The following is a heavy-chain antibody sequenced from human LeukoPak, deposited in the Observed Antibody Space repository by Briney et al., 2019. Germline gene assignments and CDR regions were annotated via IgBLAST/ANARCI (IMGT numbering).Heavy chain of an antibody. D-gene: IGHD1-26*01. CDR1: GFTFSSYS. J-gene: IGHJ4*02. V-gene: IGHV3-48*04. CDR2: ISSSSSTI. Sequence: GGSLRLSCAASGFTFSSYSMNWVRQAPGKGLEWVSYISSSSSTIYYADSVKGRFTISRDNAKNSLYLQMNSLRAEDTAVYYCARVSVVGATQTFDYWGQGTLVTVSS. CDR3: ARVSVVGATQTFDY.